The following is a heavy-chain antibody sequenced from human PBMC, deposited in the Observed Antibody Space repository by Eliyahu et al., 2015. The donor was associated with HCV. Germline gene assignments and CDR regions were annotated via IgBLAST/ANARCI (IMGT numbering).Heavy chain of an antibody. CDR3: ARDIPPGVARPSYYYYYGMDV. D-gene: IGHD6-6*01. V-gene: IGHV1-69*01. CDR2: VIPIFGTA. J-gene: IGHJ6*02. CDR1: GGTFSSYA. Sequence: QVQLVQSGAEVKKPGSSVKVSCKASGGTFSSYAISWVRQAPGQGLEGVGGVIPIFGTANYAQKFQGRVTITADESTSTAYMELSSLRSEDTAVYYCARDIPPGVARPSYYYYYGMDVWGQGTTVTVSS.